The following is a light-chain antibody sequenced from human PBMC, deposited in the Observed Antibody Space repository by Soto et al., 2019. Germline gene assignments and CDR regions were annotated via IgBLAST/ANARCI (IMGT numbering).Light chain of an antibody. CDR2: EAT. CDR3: CSFAGSNSWV. J-gene: IGLJ3*02. CDR1: SSDVGTYDL. V-gene: IGLV2-23*01. Sequence: QSALTQPASVSGSPGQSITISCTGSSSDVGTYDLVSWYQHHPGAAPKLMIYEATRRPSGISNRFSGSKSGNTASLTISGLQAEDESDYYCCSFAGSNSWVFGGGTKLTVL.